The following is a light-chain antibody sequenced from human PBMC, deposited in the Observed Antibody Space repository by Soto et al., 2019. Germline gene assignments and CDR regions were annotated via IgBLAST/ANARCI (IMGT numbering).Light chain of an antibody. V-gene: IGKV2-28*01. CDR2: FGS. CDR1: QSLLQSNGYNY. Sequence: DIVMTQSPLSLPVTPGEPASISCSSSQSLLQSNGYNYLVWYLQKPGQSPQILIYFGSYRASGVTDRFSGSGSGTDFALKIRRVEAEDVGVYCCKQSQQSPPTFDQGTKVEI. J-gene: IGKJ1*01. CDR3: KQSQQSPPT.